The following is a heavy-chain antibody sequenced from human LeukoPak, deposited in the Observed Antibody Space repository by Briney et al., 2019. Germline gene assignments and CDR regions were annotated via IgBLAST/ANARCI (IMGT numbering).Heavy chain of an antibody. CDR1: GYSISSGYY. D-gene: IGHD1-26*01. V-gene: IGHV4-38-2*01. CDR3: ASPSEYSGSYLDY. CDR2: IYHSGST. J-gene: IGHJ4*02. Sequence: SETLSLTCAVSGYSISSGYYWGWIRQPSGKGLEWIGSIYHSGSTYYNPSLKSRVTISVDTSKNQFSLKLSSVTAADTAVYYCASPSEYSGSYLDYWGQGTLVTVSS.